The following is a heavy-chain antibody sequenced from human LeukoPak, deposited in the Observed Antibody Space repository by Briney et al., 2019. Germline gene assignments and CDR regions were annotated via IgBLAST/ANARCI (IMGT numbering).Heavy chain of an antibody. CDR3: AKGCSGGSCYVRFDY. D-gene: IGHD2-15*01. J-gene: IGHJ4*02. Sequence: PGGSLRLSCAASGFTFSGYWMHWVRQVPGKGLLWVSRINTDGSSTTYADSVKGRFTISRDNSKNTLYLQMNSLRAEDTAVYYCAKGCSGGSCYVRFDYWGQGTLVTVSS. V-gene: IGHV3-74*01. CDR2: INTDGSST. CDR1: GFTFSGYW.